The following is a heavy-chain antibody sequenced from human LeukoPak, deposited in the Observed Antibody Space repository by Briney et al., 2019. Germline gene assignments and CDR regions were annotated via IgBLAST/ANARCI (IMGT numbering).Heavy chain of an antibody. J-gene: IGHJ3*02. V-gene: IGHV1-58*02. CDR1: GFTFTSSA. D-gene: IGHD6-25*01. Sequence: ASVKVSCKASGFTFTSSAMPWVRQARGQRLEWIGWIVVGSGNTNYAQKFQERVTITRDMSTSTAYMELRSLRSDDTAVYYCASKSSDAAFDIWGQGTVVTVSS. CDR2: IVVGSGNT. CDR3: ASKSSDAAFDI.